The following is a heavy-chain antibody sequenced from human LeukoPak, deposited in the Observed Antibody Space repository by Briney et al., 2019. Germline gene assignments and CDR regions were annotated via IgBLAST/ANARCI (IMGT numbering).Heavy chain of an antibody. D-gene: IGHD5-18*01. Sequence: SETLSLTCAVYGGSFSDHYWSWIRQPPGKGLEWIGEINHSGSTNYNPSLKSRVTISVDTSKNQFSLKLSSVTAADTAVYYCARGRYSYGYGYWGQGNLVTVSS. CDR2: INHSGST. J-gene: IGHJ4*02. CDR3: ARGRYSYGYGY. V-gene: IGHV4-34*01. CDR1: GGSFSDHY.